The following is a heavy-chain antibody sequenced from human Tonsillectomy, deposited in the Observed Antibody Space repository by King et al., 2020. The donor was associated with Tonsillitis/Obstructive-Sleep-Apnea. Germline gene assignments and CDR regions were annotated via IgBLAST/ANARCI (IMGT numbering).Heavy chain of an antibody. CDR1: GGSITSYY. CDR2: IYYGGST. V-gene: IGHV4-59*08. CDR3: ARGERRLDWYFHL. J-gene: IGHJ2*01. D-gene: IGHD6-25*01. Sequence: QLQESGPGLVKPSETLSLTCTVSGGSITSYYWSWIRQPPGKGLEWIGYIYYGGSTNYNPSLKGRVTMSLDTSENQFSLRLSSVTATDTAVYYCARGERRLDWYFHLWGRGTLVTVSS.